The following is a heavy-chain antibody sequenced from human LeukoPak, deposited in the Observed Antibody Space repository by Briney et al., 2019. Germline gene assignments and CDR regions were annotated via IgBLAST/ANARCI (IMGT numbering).Heavy chain of an antibody. CDR1: GYTFTGYY. V-gene: IGHV1-46*01. CDR2: INPSGGST. J-gene: IGHJ3*02. CDR3: ARLGYCSSTSCYVLFDAFDI. D-gene: IGHD2-2*01. Sequence: ASVKVSCKTSGYTFTGYYMHWVRQAPGQGLEWMGIINPSGGSTSYAQKFQGRVTMTRDMSTSTDYMELSSLRSEDTAVYYCARLGYCSSTSCYVLFDAFDIWGQGTMVTVSS.